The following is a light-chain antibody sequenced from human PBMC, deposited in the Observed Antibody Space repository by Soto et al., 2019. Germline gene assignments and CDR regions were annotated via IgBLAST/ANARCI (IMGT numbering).Light chain of an antibody. CDR3: QQYNKWPRT. Sequence: EIVMTQSPDTLSVSPGERATLSCRASQSVSSNLAWYQQKPGQAPRLLIYGASTRATGIPARFSGSGSGTEFTLTISSLQSEDFAVYYCQQYNKWPRTFAQGTKVDIK. V-gene: IGKV3-15*01. J-gene: IGKJ1*01. CDR2: GAS. CDR1: QSVSSN.